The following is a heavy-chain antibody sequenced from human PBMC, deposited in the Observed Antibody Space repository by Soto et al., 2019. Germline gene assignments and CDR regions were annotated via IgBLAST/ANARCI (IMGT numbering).Heavy chain of an antibody. CDR2: ISGSAVTL. J-gene: IGHJ4*02. Sequence: DVQLLESGGAFVQPGGSLRLSCAASGFSFSSFAMSWVRQAPGKGLEWVSTISGSAVTLFYADSVRGRFTISRDNSKNTLYLQMNSLRAEDTAVYFCAKDLTGLTGSDFWGQGTLVSVSS. V-gene: IGHV3-23*01. CDR3: AKDLTGLTGSDF. D-gene: IGHD3-10*01. CDR1: GFSFSSFA.